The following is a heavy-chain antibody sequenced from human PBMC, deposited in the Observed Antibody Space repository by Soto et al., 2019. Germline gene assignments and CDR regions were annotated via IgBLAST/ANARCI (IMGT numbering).Heavy chain of an antibody. Sequence: ASVKVSCKASGYTFTGYYMHWVRQSPVQGLEWMGWISVYSGDTNYAQKLQGRVTMTTDTTTSTAYMALRSLRSDDTAVYYCARVTDDYVWGSYRYVDYWGQGTQVTVSS. J-gene: IGHJ4*02. CDR3: ARVTDDYVWGSYRYVDY. CDR2: ISVYSGDT. CDR1: GYTFTGYY. V-gene: IGHV1-18*04. D-gene: IGHD3-16*02.